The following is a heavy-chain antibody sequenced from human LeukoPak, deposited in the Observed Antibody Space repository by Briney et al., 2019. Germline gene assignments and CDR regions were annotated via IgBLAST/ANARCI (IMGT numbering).Heavy chain of an antibody. D-gene: IGHD3-3*01. Sequence: GGSLRLSCAAPGFTFSSYAMSWVRQAPGKGLEWVSAISGSGGSTYYADSVKGRFTISRDNSKNTLYLQMNSLRAEDTAVYYCAKDLEKYYDFWSGPPGASYYGMDVWGQGTTVTVSS. CDR2: ISGSGGST. CDR1: GFTFSSYA. CDR3: AKDLEKYYDFWSGPPGASYYGMDV. V-gene: IGHV3-23*01. J-gene: IGHJ6*02.